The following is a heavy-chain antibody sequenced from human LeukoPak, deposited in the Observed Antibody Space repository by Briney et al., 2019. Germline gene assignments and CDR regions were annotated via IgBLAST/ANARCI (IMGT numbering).Heavy chain of an antibody. CDR3: ARVNRQWLVY. CDR2: ISTSGDT. D-gene: IGHD6-19*01. J-gene: IGHJ4*02. CDR1: GGSISSGSYY. Sequence: PSETLSLTCTVSGGSISSGSYYWSWIRQPAGKGLEWIGRISTSGDTNYNPSLKSRVTISIDTSKNQFSLKLTSVTAADTAVYYCARVNRQWLVYWGQGTLVTVSS. V-gene: IGHV4-61*02.